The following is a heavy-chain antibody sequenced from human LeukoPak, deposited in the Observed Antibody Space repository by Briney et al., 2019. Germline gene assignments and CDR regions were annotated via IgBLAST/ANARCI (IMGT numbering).Heavy chain of an antibody. CDR3: ARQPITYCGGDCYSIYFDY. D-gene: IGHD2-21*02. CDR2: ISSSGSTI. Sequence: GGSLRLSCAASGFTLSSYEMNWVRQAPGKGLEWVSYISSSGSTIYYADSVKGRFTISRDNAKNSLYLQMNSLRAEDTAVYYCARQPITYCGGDCYSIYFDYWGQGTLVTVSS. CDR1: GFTLSSYE. V-gene: IGHV3-48*03. J-gene: IGHJ4*02.